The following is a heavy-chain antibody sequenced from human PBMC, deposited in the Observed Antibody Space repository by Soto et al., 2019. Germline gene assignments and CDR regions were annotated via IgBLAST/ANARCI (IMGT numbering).Heavy chain of an antibody. J-gene: IGHJ4*02. V-gene: IGHV1-18*01. D-gene: IGHD2-21*02. CDR3: ARDCGGDCYSYYFDY. Sequence: ASVKVSCKTSGYSFTNSGITWARQAPGKGLEWMGWISPYNGNTNYAQKFQGRVTMTRDTSISTAYMELSRLRSDDTAVYYCARDCGGDCYSYYFDYWGQGTLVTVSS. CDR1: GYSFTNSG. CDR2: ISPYNGNT.